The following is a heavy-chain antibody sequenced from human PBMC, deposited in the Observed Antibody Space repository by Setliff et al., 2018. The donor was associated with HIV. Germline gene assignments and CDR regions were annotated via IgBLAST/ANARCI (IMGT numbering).Heavy chain of an antibody. D-gene: IGHD5-12*01. Sequence: SVKVSCKPSGYTFTTYGLSWVRQAPGQGLEWMGWIIPILGIANYAQKFQGRVTITAVKSPSTAYMELSSLRSEHPAVYYCASWGPELTKLRYYYYSYGMDVWGQGTTGTVSS. CDR2: IIPILGIA. J-gene: IGHJ6*02. CDR3: ASWGPELTKLRYYYYSYGMDV. CDR1: GYTFTTYG. V-gene: IGHV1-69*10.